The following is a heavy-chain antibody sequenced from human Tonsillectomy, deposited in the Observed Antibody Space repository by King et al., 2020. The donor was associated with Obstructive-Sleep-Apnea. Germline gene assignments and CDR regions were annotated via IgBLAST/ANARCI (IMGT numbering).Heavy chain of an antibody. J-gene: IGHJ3*02. CDR3: ERETLSYYDSSGYPGAFDI. Sequence: VQLVESGGGLVQPGGSLRLSCAASGFTVSRNYMSWVRQAPGKGLEWVSLIYTGGTTYYADSVKGRFTISRHNSKNTLYLQMDSLRAEDTAVYYCERETLSYYDSSGYPGAFDIWGQGTMVTVSS. V-gene: IGHV3-53*04. CDR1: GFTVSRNY. CDR2: IYTGGTT. D-gene: IGHD3-22*01.